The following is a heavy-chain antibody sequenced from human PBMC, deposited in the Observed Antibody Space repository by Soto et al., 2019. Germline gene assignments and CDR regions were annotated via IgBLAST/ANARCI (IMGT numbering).Heavy chain of an antibody. V-gene: IGHV3-30*03. CDR1: GFTFSSYG. Sequence: GGSMRLSCAASGFTFSSYGMHWVRQAPGKGLEWVAVISYDGSNKYYADSVKGRFTISRDNSKNTLYLQMNSLRAEDTAVYYCAREPNSSPLYYYYYGMDVWGQGTTVTVSS. J-gene: IGHJ6*02. CDR2: ISYDGSNK. D-gene: IGHD3-22*01. CDR3: AREPNSSPLYYYYYGMDV.